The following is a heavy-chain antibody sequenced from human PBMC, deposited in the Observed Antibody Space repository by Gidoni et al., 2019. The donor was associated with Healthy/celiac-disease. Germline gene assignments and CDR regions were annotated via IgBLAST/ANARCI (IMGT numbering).Heavy chain of an antibody. D-gene: IGHD1-26*01. CDR2: IVVGSGNT. CDR3: AAYLDSGSYYDNWFDP. V-gene: IGHV1-58*01. J-gene: IGHJ5*02. CDR1: GVTFTSSA. Sequence: QMQLVQSGPEVKTPGTSVMVSCKASGVTFTSSAVQWVRQARGQRLEWIGWIVVGSGNTNNAQKCKERVTITRARSTSTAYMELSSLRSEETAVYYGAAYLDSGSYYDNWFDPWGQGTLVTVSS.